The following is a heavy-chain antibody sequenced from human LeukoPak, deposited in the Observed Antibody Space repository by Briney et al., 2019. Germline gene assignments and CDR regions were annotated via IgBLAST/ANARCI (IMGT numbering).Heavy chain of an antibody. D-gene: IGHD5-18*01. CDR3: ARGSGYSYGFDK. CDR1: GFTFSSYS. V-gene: IGHV3-21*01. CDR2: ISSSSSYI. Sequence: GGSLRLSCAASGFTFSSYSMNWVRQAPGKGLEWVSSISSSSSYIYYADSVKGRFTISRDNAKNSLYLQMNSLRAEDTAVYYCARGSGYSYGFDKWGQGTLVTVSS. J-gene: IGHJ4*02.